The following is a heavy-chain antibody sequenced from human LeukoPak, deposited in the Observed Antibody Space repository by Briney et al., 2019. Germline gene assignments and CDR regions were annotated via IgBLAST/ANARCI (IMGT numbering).Heavy chain of an antibody. CDR3: ARGQGWYSPDY. CDR2: IIPILGIA. V-gene: IGHV1-69*04. J-gene: IGHJ4*02. D-gene: IGHD6-19*01. Sequence: GASVKVSCKASGYTFTSYGISWVRQAPGQGLEWMGRIIPILGIANYAQKFQGRVTITADKSTSTAYMELSSLRSEDTAVYYCARGQGWYSPDYWGQGTLVTVSS. CDR1: GYTFTSYG.